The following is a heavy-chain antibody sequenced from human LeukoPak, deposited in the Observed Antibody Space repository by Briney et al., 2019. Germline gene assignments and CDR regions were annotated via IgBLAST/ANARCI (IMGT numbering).Heavy chain of an antibody. Sequence: WASVKVSCKASGGTFSSYAISWVRQAPGQGLEWMGGIIPIFGTANYAQKFQGRVTITADESTSTAYMELSSLRSEDTAVYYCARLGYSSGWYYFDYWGQGTLVTVSS. CDR3: ARLGYSSGWYYFDY. J-gene: IGHJ4*02. V-gene: IGHV1-69*13. CDR2: IIPIFGTA. CDR1: GGTFSSYA. D-gene: IGHD6-19*01.